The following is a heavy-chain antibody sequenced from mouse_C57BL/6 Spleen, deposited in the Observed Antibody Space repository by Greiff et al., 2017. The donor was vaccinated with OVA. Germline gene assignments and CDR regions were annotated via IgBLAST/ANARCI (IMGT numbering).Heavy chain of an antibody. V-gene: IGHV1-82*01. CDR1: GYAFSSSW. CDR2: IYPGDGDT. D-gene: IGHD1-1*01. CDR3: ARDYGSSHYFDD. J-gene: IGHJ2*01. Sequence: VQLQQSGPELVKPGASVKISCKASGYAFSSSWMNWVKQRPGKGLEWIGRIYPGDGDTNYNGKFKGKATLTADKSSSTAYMQLSSLTSEDSAVYFCARDYGSSHYFDDWGQGTTLTVSS.